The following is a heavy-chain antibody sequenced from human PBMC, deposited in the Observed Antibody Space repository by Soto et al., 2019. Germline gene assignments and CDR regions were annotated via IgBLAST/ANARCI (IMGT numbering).Heavy chain of an antibody. CDR2: ISGSGGST. Sequence: GGSLRLSCAASGFTFSSYAMSWVRQAPGKGLEWVSAISGSGGSTYYADSVKGRFTISRDNSKNTLYLQMNSLRAEDTAVYYCAKAAPLAVANPDAFDIWGQGTMVTVSS. CDR3: AKAAPLAVANPDAFDI. J-gene: IGHJ3*02. V-gene: IGHV3-23*01. D-gene: IGHD6-19*01. CDR1: GFTFSSYA.